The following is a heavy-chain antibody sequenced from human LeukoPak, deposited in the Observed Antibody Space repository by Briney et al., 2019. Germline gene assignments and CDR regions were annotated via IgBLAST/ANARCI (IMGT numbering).Heavy chain of an antibody. J-gene: IGHJ5*02. CDR3: ARDGVEFYNWFDP. CDR1: GFSFSNYW. V-gene: IGHV3-74*01. CDR2: INSDGRST. Sequence: PGGSLRLSCAASGFSFSNYWMDSVRQAPGKGVGWDSRINSDGRSTTYADSVKGRFTISRDNAKNTLYLQMNSLRAEDTAVYYCARDGVEFYNWFDPWGQGTLVTVSS. D-gene: IGHD2-21*01.